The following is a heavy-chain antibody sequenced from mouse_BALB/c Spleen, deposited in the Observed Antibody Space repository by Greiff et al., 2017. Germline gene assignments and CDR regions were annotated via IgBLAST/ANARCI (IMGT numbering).Heavy chain of an antibody. Sequence: EVKLVESGPGLVKPSQSLSLTCTVTGYSITSDYAWNWIRQFPGNKLEWMGYISYSGSTSYNPSLKSRISITRDTSKNQFFLQLNSVTTEDTATYYCASGYYGWYWGQGTTLTVSS. V-gene: IGHV3-2*02. CDR1: GYSITSDYA. CDR2: ISYSGST. D-gene: IGHD2-2*01. J-gene: IGHJ2*01. CDR3: ASGYYGWY.